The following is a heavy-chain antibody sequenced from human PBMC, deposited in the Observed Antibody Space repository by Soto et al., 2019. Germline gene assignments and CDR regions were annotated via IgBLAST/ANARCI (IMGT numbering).Heavy chain of an antibody. D-gene: IGHD1-7*01. V-gene: IGHV4-59*01. J-gene: IGHJ4*01. CDR3: ARFTGTTPAYIFDY. CDR1: GASISTYH. CDR2: IYYSGTT. Sequence: SETLSLTCNISGASISTYHWSWIRQPPGKGLEWIGYIYYSGTTSYNPSLRSRVTISADGSKNQLSLKLSSVTAADTAVYYCARFTGTTPAYIFDYWGQGILVTVSS.